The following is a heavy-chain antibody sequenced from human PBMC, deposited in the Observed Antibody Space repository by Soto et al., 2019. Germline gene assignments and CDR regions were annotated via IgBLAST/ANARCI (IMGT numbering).Heavy chain of an antibody. J-gene: IGHJ4*02. CDR2: ISAYNGNT. CDR1: GYTFTSYG. CDR3: ATEKISRSGLWGLGYYFGD. D-gene: IGHD5-12*01. V-gene: IGHV1-18*01. Sequence: ASVKVSCKASGYTFTSYGISWVRQAPGQGLEWMGWISAYNGNTNYAQQFQGRITMTDDTSTDTAYMELSSLRSEDTAVYYCATEKISRSGLWGLGYYFGDWAQETLVPVS.